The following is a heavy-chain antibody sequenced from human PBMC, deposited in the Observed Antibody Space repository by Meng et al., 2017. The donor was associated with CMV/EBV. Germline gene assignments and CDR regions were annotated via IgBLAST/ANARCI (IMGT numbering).Heavy chain of an antibody. CDR2: ICAYNGNT. V-gene: IGHV1-18*01. CDR3: AREALRGMLLPPGI. J-gene: IGHJ3*02. D-gene: IGHD3-16*01. Sequence: ASVKVSCKGSGYTFTSYGISWVRQAPGQGLEWMGWICAYNGNTNYAQKLQGRVTMTTDTSTSTAYMGLRSLRSDDTAVYYCAREALRGMLLPPGIWGQGTLVTVSS. CDR1: GYTFTSYG.